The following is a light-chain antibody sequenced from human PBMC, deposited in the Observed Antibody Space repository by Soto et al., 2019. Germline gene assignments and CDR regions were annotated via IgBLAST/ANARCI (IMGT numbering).Light chain of an antibody. CDR1: QSVSNNY. CDR2: GAS. CDR3: QQSYSSPTT. Sequence: EIVLTQSPGTLSLSPGESATLSCRASQSVSNNYLAWYQRKPGQAPRLLIYGASNRATGIPDRFSGSGSGTDFTLTVNSLQPEDFATYYCQQSYSSPTTFGQGTRLEIK. V-gene: IGKV3-20*01. J-gene: IGKJ5*01.